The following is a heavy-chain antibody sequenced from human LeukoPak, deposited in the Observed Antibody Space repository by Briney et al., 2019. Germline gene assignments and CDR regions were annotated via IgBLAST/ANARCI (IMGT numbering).Heavy chain of an antibody. CDR2: IGSTSAFA. CDR1: GFIFSTYS. D-gene: IGHD2-15*01. V-gene: IGHV3-21*01. J-gene: IGHJ4*02. CDR3: AKDATGWSRDY. Sequence: PGGSLRLSCTASGFIFSTYSMSWVRQAPGKGLEWVSLIGSTSAFAMYADSVKGRFTISRDDAKNSLYLEMSSLRVEDTAVYYCAKDATGWSRDYWGQGTLVTVSS.